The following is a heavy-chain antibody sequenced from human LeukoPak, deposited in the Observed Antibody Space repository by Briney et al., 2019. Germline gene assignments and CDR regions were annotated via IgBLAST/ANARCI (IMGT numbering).Heavy chain of an antibody. CDR3: ARGQTCSSTSCYAGYYYYGMDV. J-gene: IGHJ6*02. CDR1: GYTFTGYY. Sequence: GASVKVSCKASGYTFTGYYIHWVRQAPGQGLEWMGWINPNSGGTNYAQKFQGRVTMTRDTSISTAYMELSRLRSDDTAVYYCARGQTCSSTSCYAGYYYYGMDVWGQGTTVTVSS. V-gene: IGHV1-2*02. D-gene: IGHD2-2*01. CDR2: INPNSGGT.